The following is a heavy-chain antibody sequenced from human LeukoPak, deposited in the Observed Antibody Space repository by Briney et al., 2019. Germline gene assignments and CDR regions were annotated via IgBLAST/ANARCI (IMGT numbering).Heavy chain of an antibody. Sequence: ASVKVSCKVSGYTLTELSMHWVRQAPGKGLEWMGGFDPEDGETIYAQKFQGRVTMTEDTSTDTAYMELSSLRSEDTAVYYCATVLTRFSGYCSGGSCYSRSAFDIWGQGTMVTVSS. D-gene: IGHD2-15*01. J-gene: IGHJ3*02. CDR3: ATVLTRFSGYCSGGSCYSRSAFDI. CDR1: GYTLTELS. CDR2: FDPEDGET. V-gene: IGHV1-24*01.